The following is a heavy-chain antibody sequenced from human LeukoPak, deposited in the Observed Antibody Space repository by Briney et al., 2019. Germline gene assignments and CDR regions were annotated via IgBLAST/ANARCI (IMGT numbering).Heavy chain of an antibody. CDR2: MIAIFGTA. V-gene: IGHV1-69*05. Sequence: ASVKLSCKASGVTFSSYAITSVREAPGHGLEWMGGMIAIFGTANYAQKFQGRVTITTDESTSTAYMELSSLRSEDTAVYYCARDLTDCSSTSCNSDAFDIWGQGTMVTVSS. D-gene: IGHD2-2*01. CDR3: ARDLTDCSSTSCNSDAFDI. CDR1: GVTFSSYA. J-gene: IGHJ3*02.